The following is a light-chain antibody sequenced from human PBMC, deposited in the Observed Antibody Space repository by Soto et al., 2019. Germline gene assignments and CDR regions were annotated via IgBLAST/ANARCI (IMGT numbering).Light chain of an antibody. Sequence: EIVLTQSPGTLSLSPGERATLSCRASQSFSTSYLAWYQHKPGQAPRLLIYNTFTRATGTPDRFSGSGSGTDFTLTISRLEPEDFAVYYCQQYGGSPFTFGPGTKVDIK. CDR3: QQYGGSPFT. V-gene: IGKV3-20*01. CDR2: NTF. CDR1: QSFSTSY. J-gene: IGKJ3*01.